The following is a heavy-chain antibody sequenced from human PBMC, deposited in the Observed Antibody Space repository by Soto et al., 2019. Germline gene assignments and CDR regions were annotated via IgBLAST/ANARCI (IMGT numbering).Heavy chain of an antibody. V-gene: IGHV1-69*12. CDR1: GGTFSSYA. J-gene: IGHJ6*02. D-gene: IGHD6-6*01. CDR3: ARGGYSSSSWYYYYGMDV. CDR2: IIPIFGTA. Sequence: QVQLVQSGAEVKKPGSSVKVSCKASGGTFSSYAISWVRQAPGQGLEWMGGIIPIFGTANYAQKFQGRVTITADESTSTAYMELSSLRSEDTAVYYCARGGYSSSSWYYYYGMDVWGQGTTVTVSS.